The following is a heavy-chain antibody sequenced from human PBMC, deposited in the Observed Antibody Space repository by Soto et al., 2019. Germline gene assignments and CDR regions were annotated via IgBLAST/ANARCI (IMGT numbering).Heavy chain of an antibody. CDR2: INPNSGGT. D-gene: IGHD3-22*01. CDR3: ARDPYYASSGFSVQEAY. J-gene: IGHJ4*02. V-gene: IGHV1-2*02. Sequence: GASVKVSCKASGYTFTGYYMHWVRQAPGQGLEWMGWINPNSGGTNYAQKFQGRVTMTRDTSISTAYMELSRLRSDDTAVYYCARDPYYASSGFSVQEAYWGQGTLVTVSS. CDR1: GYTFTGYY.